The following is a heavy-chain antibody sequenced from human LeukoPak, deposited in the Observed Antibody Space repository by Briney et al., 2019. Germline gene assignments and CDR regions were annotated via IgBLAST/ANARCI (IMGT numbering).Heavy chain of an antibody. Sequence: PGGSLRLSCTASGFTFSSHAMSWVRQAPGKGLEWVAVISYDGSNKYYADSVKGRFTISRDNSKNTLYLQMNSLRAEDTAVYYCARDLFDYYDSSGSPVGYWGQGTLVTVSS. CDR3: ARDLFDYYDSSGSPVGY. D-gene: IGHD3-22*01. CDR1: GFTFSSHA. CDR2: ISYDGSNK. V-gene: IGHV3-30-3*01. J-gene: IGHJ4*02.